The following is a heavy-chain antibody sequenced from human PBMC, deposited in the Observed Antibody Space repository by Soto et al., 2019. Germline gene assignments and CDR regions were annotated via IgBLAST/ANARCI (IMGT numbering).Heavy chain of an antibody. CDR3: ARGGISSWYY. CDR2: INHSGST. J-gene: IGHJ4*02. V-gene: IGHV4-34*01. D-gene: IGHD6-13*01. Sequence: QVQLHQWGAGLLKPSETLSLTCAVYGGSFNTYYWSWIRQPPGKGLEWIGEINHSGSTNYNPSLKSRITMSVDTSKNQFSLKLTSVTAADTAVYYCARGGISSWYYWGQGTLVTVSS. CDR1: GGSFNTYY.